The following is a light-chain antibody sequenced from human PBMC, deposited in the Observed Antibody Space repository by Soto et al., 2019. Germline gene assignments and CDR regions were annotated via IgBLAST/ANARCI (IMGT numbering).Light chain of an antibody. CDR1: QGVSRK. CDR3: QQYHKWPIT. V-gene: IGKV3-15*01. CDR2: GAS. J-gene: IGKJ4*01. Sequence: EIVMTQSPATLSVAPGERVTLSCRASQGVSRKLAWYQHKSGQAPRLLISGASTGATGIPARFSGSGSLTDFTLTISSLTSEDCAIYYSQQYHKWPITFGGGTKVKIK.